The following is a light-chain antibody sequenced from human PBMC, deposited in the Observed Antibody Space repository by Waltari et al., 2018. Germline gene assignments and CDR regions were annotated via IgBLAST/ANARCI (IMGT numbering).Light chain of an antibody. CDR2: DVS. CDR3: QQYDKSPLT. J-gene: IGKJ4*01. Sequence: IQVTQSPSSLSASVVASFTITCQATQDIDNNLNWHQQKPGKAPNLLIYDVSNWETGVPSRFSGSGSGTDFTLTITNLQPEDFATYYCQQYDKSPLTFGGGTKVQLK. V-gene: IGKV1-33*01. CDR1: QDIDNN.